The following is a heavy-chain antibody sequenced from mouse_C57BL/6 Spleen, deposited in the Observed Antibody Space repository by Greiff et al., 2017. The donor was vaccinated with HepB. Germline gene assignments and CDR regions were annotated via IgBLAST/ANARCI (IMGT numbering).Heavy chain of an antibody. J-gene: IGHJ3*01. Sequence: VQLQQSGTVLARPGASVKMSCKTSGYTFTSYWMHWVKQRPGQGLEWIGAIYPGNSDTSYNQKFKGKAKLTAVTSASTAYMELSSLTNDDSAVYYCTRSQDYDWFAYWGQGTLVTVSA. CDR2: IYPGNSDT. V-gene: IGHV1-5*01. CDR1: GYTFTSYW. CDR3: TRSQDYDWFAY. D-gene: IGHD2-4*01.